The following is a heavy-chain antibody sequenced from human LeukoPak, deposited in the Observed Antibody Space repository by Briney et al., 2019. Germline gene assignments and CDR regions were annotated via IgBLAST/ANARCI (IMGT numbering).Heavy chain of an antibody. V-gene: IGHV3-43D*03. CDR3: AKDDAYYYYMDV. Sequence: GGSLRLSCAASGFTFDDYAMHWVRQAPGKGLEWVSLISRDGGSTYYADSVKGRFTISRDNSKNSLYLQMNSLRAEDTALYYCAKDDAYYYYMDVWGKGTTVTVSS. J-gene: IGHJ6*03. CDR2: ISRDGGST. CDR1: GFTFDDYA.